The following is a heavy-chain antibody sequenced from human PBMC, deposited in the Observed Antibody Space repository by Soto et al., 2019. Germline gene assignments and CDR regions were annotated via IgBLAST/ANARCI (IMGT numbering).Heavy chain of an antibody. D-gene: IGHD3-10*01. J-gene: IGHJ4*02. CDR3: ARSSAWFAPVYFDY. CDR2: IYSGGRT. Sequence: GGSLRLSCAASGFTVSSNYMSWVRQAPGKGLEWVSVIYSGGRTYYADSVKGRFTISRDNSKNTLYLQMNSLRAEDTAVYYCARSSAWFAPVYFDYWGQGTLVTVSS. V-gene: IGHV3-53*01. CDR1: GFTVSSNY.